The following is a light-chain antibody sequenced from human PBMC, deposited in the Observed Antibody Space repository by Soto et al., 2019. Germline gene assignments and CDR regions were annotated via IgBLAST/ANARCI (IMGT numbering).Light chain of an antibody. CDR2: DAS. CDR3: HQYNNFWT. J-gene: IGKJ1*01. V-gene: IGKV3-11*01. CDR1: QSVSSY. Sequence: EIVLTQSPATLSLSPGERATLSCRASQSVSSYLAWYQQKPGQAPRLLIYDASNRATGIPARFSGSGSGTDFTLTISSLQSEDFGLYYCHQYNNFWTFGQGTKVEIK.